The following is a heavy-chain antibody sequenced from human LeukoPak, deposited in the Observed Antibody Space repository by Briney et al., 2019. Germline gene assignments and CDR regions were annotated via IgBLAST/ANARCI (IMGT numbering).Heavy chain of an antibody. J-gene: IGHJ4*02. Sequence: PGGSLRLSCAASGFTFSDFWMSWVRQAPGKGLEWVANIKQDGSKQYYLDSVKGRFTISRDNAKNSLYLQMNSLRAEGTAVYYCARGQYSSGYWGQGTLVTVSS. CDR1: GFTFSDFW. CDR2: IKQDGSKQ. V-gene: IGHV3-7*01. D-gene: IGHD5-18*01. CDR3: ARGQYSSGY.